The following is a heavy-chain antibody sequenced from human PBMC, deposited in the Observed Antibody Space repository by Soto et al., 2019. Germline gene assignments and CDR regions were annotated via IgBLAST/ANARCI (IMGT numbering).Heavy chain of an antibody. CDR2: IFQSGST. J-gene: IGHJ4*02. D-gene: IGHD1-26*01. V-gene: IGHV4-4*02. Sequence: SETLSLTCAVSGVSIRSNNWWSWVRQPPGKGLEWIGEIFQSGSTNYNPSLKTRVTISVDKSKNQFSLKLSSVTAADTAVYYCARVYSGSYSDYWGQGTLVTVSS. CDR1: GVSIRSNNW. CDR3: ARVYSGSYSDY.